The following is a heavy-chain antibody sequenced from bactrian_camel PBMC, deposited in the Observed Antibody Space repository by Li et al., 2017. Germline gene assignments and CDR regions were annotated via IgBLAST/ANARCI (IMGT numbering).Heavy chain of an antibody. D-gene: IGHD1*01. CDR3: AKGGRKTSVSALDAGVTF. V-gene: IGHV3S44*01. CDR2: FIDGDGST. J-gene: IGHJ4*01. CDR1: GYASSNSYC. Sequence: VQLVESGGGSVQAGGSLRLSCTVSGYASSNSYCMAWFRQVPGKEREGIAFIDGDGSTRYLDSVKGRFTISRDNAKNTLTLQMNNLNPEDTAVHYCAKGGRKTSVSALDAGVTFRGHGTQVTVS.